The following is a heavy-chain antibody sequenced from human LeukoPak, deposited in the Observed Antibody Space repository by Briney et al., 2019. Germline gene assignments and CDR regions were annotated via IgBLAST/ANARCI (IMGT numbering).Heavy chain of an antibody. CDR1: GFTVSSNY. Sequence: PGGSLRLSCAASGFTVSSNYISWVRQAPGKGLEWVSVIYSGGSTYYADSVKGRFTISRDNSKNTLYLQMNRLRAEDTAVYYCASAKNYYYYGMDVWGQGTTVTVSS. V-gene: IGHV3-53*01. CDR3: ASAKNYYYYGMDV. CDR2: IYSGGST. J-gene: IGHJ6*02. D-gene: IGHD4/OR15-4a*01.